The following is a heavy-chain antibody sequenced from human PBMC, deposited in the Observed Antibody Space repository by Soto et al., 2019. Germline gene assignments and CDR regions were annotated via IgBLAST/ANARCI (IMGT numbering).Heavy chain of an antibody. J-gene: IGHJ6*02. CDR2: SIPIFGTA. V-gene: IGHV1-69*01. CDR3: ARSQGGSSSLDIYYYYYYGMDV. CDR1: GGTFSSYA. D-gene: IGHD2-15*01. Sequence: QVQLVQSGAEVKKPGSSVKVSCKAPGGTFSSYAISWVRQAPGQGLEWMGGSIPIFGTAKYAQKFQGRVTITADESTSTGYMELSSLRSEDTAMYYCARSQGGSSSLDIYYYYYYGMDVWGQGTTVTVSS.